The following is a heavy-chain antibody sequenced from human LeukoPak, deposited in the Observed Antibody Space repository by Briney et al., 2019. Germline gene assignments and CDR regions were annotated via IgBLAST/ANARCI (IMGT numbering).Heavy chain of an antibody. J-gene: IGHJ4*02. V-gene: IGHV1-2*02. CDR2: INPNSGGT. D-gene: IGHD2-15*01. CDR1: GYTFTGYY. CDR3: ARDNCSGGSCYSVPGDY. Sequence: GASVKVSCKASGYTFTGYYMHWVRQAPGQGLEGMGWINPNSGGTNYAQKFQGRVTMTRDTSISPAYMELSRLRSDDTAVYYCARDNCSGGSCYSVPGDYWGQGTLVTVSS.